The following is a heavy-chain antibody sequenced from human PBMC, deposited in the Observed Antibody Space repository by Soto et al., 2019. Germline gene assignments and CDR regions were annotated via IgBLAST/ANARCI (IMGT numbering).Heavy chain of an antibody. D-gene: IGHD4-17*01. CDR1: GGSISSSSYY. CDR2: IYYSGST. CDR3: KSGGDYVYYFDY. J-gene: IGHJ4*02. V-gene: IGHV4-39*01. Sequence: PSETLSLTCTVSGGSISSSSYYWGWIRQPPGKGLEWIGSIYYSGSTYYNPSLKSRVTISVDTSKNQFSLMLSSVTAAVTAVYYCKSGGDYVYYFDYWGQGTLVTVSS.